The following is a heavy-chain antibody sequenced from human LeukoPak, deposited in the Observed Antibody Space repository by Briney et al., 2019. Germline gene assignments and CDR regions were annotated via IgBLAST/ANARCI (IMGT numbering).Heavy chain of an antibody. V-gene: IGHV5-51*01. J-gene: IGHJ4*02. CDR3: GRLSEVATGTGYFDF. CDR1: GYSFTKYW. D-gene: IGHD6-13*01. CDR2: IYPGDSET. Sequence: GESLKISCKGSGYSFTKYWIGWVRQMPGKGLEWMGIIYPGDSETRYSPSFQGQVTISADKSISTAYLQWSSLKASDTAIYYCGRLSEVATGTGYFDFWGQGTLVTVSS.